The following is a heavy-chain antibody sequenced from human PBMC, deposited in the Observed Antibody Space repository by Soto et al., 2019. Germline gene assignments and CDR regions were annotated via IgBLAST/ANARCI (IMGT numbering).Heavy chain of an antibody. CDR3: AKDTYRGGFDY. CDR2: ISYDGSNK. V-gene: IGHV3-30*18. CDR1: GFTFSSYG. D-gene: IGHD1-1*01. Sequence: QVQLVESGGGVVQPGRSLRLSCAASGFTFSSYGMHWVRQAPGKGLEWVAVISYDGSNKYYADSVKGRFTISRDNSKNTLDLQMNSLRAEDTAVYYCAKDTYRGGFDYWGQGTLVTVSS. J-gene: IGHJ4*02.